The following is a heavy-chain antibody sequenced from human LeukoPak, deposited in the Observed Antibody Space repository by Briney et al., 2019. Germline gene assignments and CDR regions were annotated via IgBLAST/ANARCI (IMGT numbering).Heavy chain of an antibody. CDR2: ITGSGGGT. CDR3: AKDSETSGCFDH. D-gene: IGHD6-19*01. V-gene: IGHV3-23*01. Sequence: PGGSLRLSCVASGFTFTNYAMNWVRQAPGKGLEWVSRITGSGGGTDYADSVKGRFTISRDNSKNTLYLQMTSLRAEDTAIYYCAKDSETSGCFDHWGQGTPVTVSS. J-gene: IGHJ4*02. CDR1: GFTFTNYA.